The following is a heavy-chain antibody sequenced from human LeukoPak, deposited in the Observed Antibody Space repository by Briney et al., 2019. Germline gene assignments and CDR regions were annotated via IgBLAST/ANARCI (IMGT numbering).Heavy chain of an antibody. D-gene: IGHD2-2*01. V-gene: IGHV3-30*03. CDR1: GFTFSIYG. CDR3: ASGDPLSTIFDY. CDR2: ISYDGSNK. J-gene: IGHJ4*02. Sequence: GGSLRLSCAASGFTFSIYGMHWVRQAPGKGLEWVAVISYDGSNKYYADSVKGRFTISRDNSKNTLYLQMNSLRAEDTAVYYCASGDPLSTIFDYWGQGTLVTVSS.